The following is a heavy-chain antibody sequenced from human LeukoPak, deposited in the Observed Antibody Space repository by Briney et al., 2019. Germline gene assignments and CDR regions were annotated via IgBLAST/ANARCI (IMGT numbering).Heavy chain of an antibody. Sequence: GASVKVSCKASGYTFTGYYMHWVRQAPGQGLEWMGWINPNSGGTNYAQKFQGRVTMTRDTSISTAYMELSRLRSDDTAVYYCARAPIMYYDFWSGYPYDAFDIWGQGTMVTVSS. J-gene: IGHJ3*02. D-gene: IGHD3-3*01. V-gene: IGHV1-2*02. CDR2: INPNSGGT. CDR3: ARAPIMYYDFWSGYPYDAFDI. CDR1: GYTFTGYY.